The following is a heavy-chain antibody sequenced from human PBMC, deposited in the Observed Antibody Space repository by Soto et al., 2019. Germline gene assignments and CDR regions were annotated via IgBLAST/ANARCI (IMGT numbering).Heavy chain of an antibody. V-gene: IGHV3-20*01. J-gene: IGHJ3*02. CDR1: GFTFDDYG. CDR3: ARVVVSSGWRHDAFDI. Sequence: GGSLRLSCAASGFTFDDYGMSWVRQAPGKGLEWVSGINWNGGSTGYADSVKGRFTISRDNAKNSLYLQMNSLRAEDTALYHCARVVVSSGWRHDAFDIWGQGTMVTVSS. CDR2: INWNGGST. D-gene: IGHD6-19*01.